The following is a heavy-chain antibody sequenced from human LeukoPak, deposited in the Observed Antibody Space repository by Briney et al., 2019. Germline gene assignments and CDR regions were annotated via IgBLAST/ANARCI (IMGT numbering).Heavy chain of an antibody. V-gene: IGHV1-2*06. CDR2: INPNSGGT. D-gene: IGHD1-26*01. CDR1: GYAFTVYY. CDR3: ATVKVEGAIWFDY. Sequence: GASVTVSFTASGYAFTVYYMHWVRQAPGQGLEWMGRINPNSGGTNYAQKFQGRVTMTRDTSISTAYMELSSLRSEDTAVYYCATVKVEGAIWFDYWGQGTLVTVSS. J-gene: IGHJ4*02.